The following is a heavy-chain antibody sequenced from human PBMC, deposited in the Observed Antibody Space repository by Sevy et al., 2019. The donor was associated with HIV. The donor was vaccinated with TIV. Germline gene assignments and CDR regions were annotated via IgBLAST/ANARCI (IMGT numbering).Heavy chain of an antibody. D-gene: IGHD3-22*01. V-gene: IGHV3-23*01. CDR2: ISGSGYLT. CDR3: AKEGGGYYYDSSGLFDY. J-gene: IGHJ4*02. Sequence: GGSLRLSCAASGFTFSSYAMSWVRQAPGKGLEWVSAISGSGYLTYYTDSVKGRFTISRDNSKNKLYLQMNSLTAEDTAVYYCAKEGGGYYYDSSGLFDYWGQGTLVTVSS. CDR1: GFTFSSYA.